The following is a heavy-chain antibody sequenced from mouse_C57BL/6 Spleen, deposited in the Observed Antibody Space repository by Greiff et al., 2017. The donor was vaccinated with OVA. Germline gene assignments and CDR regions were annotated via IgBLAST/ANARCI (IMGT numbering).Heavy chain of an antibody. J-gene: IGHJ2*01. D-gene: IGHD1-1*01. CDR2: ISSGSSTI. CDR1: GFTFSDYG. V-gene: IGHV5-17*01. CDR3: ARNRYGTHYFDY. Sequence: EVQLVESGGGLVKPGGSLKLSCAASGFTFSDYGMHWVRQAPEKGLEWVAYISSGSSTIYYADTEKGRFTISRDNAKNTLFLQMTSLRSEDTAMYYCARNRYGTHYFDYWGQGTTLTVSS.